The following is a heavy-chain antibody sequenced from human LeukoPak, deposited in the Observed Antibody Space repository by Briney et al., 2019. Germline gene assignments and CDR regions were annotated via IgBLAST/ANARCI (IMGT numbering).Heavy chain of an antibody. CDR1: GFTFSSYG. CDR3: AKDLTGYSSSWYGDY. J-gene: IGHJ4*02. D-gene: IGHD6-13*01. Sequence: PGGSLRLSCAASGFTFSSYGMHWVRQAPGKGLEWVAVIWYDGSNKYYADSVKGRFTISRDNSKNTLYLLMNSLRAEDTAVYYCAKDLTGYSSSWYGDYWGQGTLVTVSS. V-gene: IGHV3-33*06. CDR2: IWYDGSNK.